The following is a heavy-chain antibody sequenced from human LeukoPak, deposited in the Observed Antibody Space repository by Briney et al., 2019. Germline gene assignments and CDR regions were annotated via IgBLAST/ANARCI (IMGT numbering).Heavy chain of an antibody. V-gene: IGHV4-4*07. Sequence: PSETLSLTCTVSGGSISSHYWSWIRQPAGKGLEWIGRIYISGNTDYNPSLKSRLTMSIDTSKSQFSLNLNSVTAPDTAVYYCARHHRDYGVRPGLIDYWGQGTLVTVSS. J-gene: IGHJ4*02. CDR2: IYISGNT. CDR3: ARHHRDYGVRPGLIDY. CDR1: GGSISSHY. D-gene: IGHD4-17*01.